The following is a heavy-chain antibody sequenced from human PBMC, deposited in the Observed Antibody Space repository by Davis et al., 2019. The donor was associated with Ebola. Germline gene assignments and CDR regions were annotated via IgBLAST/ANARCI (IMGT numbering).Heavy chain of an antibody. CDR2: IYHSGST. CDR1: VGSISSGGYS. D-gene: IGHD2-2*01. CDR3: ARVLVPGRWFDP. V-gene: IGHV4-30-2*01. Sequence: SQTLSLTSAVSVGSISSGGYSWSWTRQPPGKGLEWIGYIYHSGSTYYNPSLKSRVTISVDRSKNQFSLKLSSVTAADTAVYYCARVLVPGRWFDPWGQGTLVTVSS. J-gene: IGHJ5*02.